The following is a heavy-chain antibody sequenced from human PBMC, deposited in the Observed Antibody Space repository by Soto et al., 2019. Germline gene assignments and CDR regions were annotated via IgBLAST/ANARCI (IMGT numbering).Heavy chain of an antibody. D-gene: IGHD3-10*01. Sequence: GASVKVSCKASGGTFSSYAISCVRQAPGQGLEWMGGIIPIFGTANYAQKFQGRVTITADESTSTAYMELSSLRSEDTAVYYCARVPLWFGELIYYGMDVWGQGTTVTVSS. CDR2: IIPIFGTA. J-gene: IGHJ6*02. V-gene: IGHV1-69*13. CDR1: GGTFSSYA. CDR3: ARVPLWFGELIYYGMDV.